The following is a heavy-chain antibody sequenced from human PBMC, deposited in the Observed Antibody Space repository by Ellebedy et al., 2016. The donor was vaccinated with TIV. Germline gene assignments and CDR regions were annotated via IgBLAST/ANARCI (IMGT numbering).Heavy chain of an antibody. D-gene: IGHD3-10*01. CDR1: GGSFSGYY. CDR2: INHSGST. Sequence: GSLRLXXAVYGGSFSGYYWSWIRQPPGKGLEWIGEINHSGSTNYNPSLKSRVTISVDTSKNQFSLKLSSVTAADTAVYYCARGHYGSGSVGRIDYWGQGTLVTVSS. CDR3: ARGHYGSGSVGRIDY. J-gene: IGHJ4*02. V-gene: IGHV4-34*01.